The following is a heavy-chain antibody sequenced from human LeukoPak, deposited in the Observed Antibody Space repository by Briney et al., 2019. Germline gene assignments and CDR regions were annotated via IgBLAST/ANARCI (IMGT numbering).Heavy chain of an antibody. D-gene: IGHD1-14*01. J-gene: IGHJ3*02. CDR3: ARDFSPRLGQPI. V-gene: IGHV4-31*03. CDR2: IYYSGST. CDR1: GGSISSGGYY. Sequence: SQTLSLTCTVSGGSISSGGYYWSWIRQHPGKGLEWIGYIYYSGSTYYNPSLKSRVTISVDTSKTQFSLKLSSVTAADTAVYYCARDFSPRLGQPIWGQGTMVTVSS.